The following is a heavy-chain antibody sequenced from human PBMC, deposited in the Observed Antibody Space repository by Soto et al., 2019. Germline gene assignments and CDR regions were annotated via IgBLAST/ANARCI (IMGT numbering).Heavy chain of an antibody. V-gene: IGHV1-69*13. J-gene: IGHJ5*02. D-gene: IGHD5-18*01. Sequence: SGKVACKASGGTFSSYAISWVRQAPGQGLEWMAGIIPIFGTANYAQKFQGRVTITADESTSTAYMELSSLRSEDTAVYYCATRGYSYGHNWFDPWGQGTLVTVSS. CDR1: GGTFSSYA. CDR2: IIPIFGTA. CDR3: ATRGYSYGHNWFDP.